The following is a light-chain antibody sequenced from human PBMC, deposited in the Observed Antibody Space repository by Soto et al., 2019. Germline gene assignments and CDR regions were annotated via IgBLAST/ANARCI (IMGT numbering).Light chain of an antibody. Sequence: QSVLTQPPSASGTPGQRVTISCSGSGSNIGTNTVNWYQQLPGTAPKLLIYRTDQRPAGIPDRFSGSKSGTSASLDISGLQSDDEADYYCTAWDGSLDGRVFGGGIKLTVL. V-gene: IGLV1-44*01. CDR3: TAWDGSLDGRV. J-gene: IGLJ3*02. CDR2: RTD. CDR1: GSNIGTNT.